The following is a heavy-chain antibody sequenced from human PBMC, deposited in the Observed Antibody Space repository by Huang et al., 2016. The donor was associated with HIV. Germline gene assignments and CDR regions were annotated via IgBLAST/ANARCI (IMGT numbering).Heavy chain of an antibody. D-gene: IGHD6-19*01. Sequence: QVQLVESGGGVVQPGRSLRLSCAASGFSFSNYGIHWVRQAPGKGLEWVAVISYDGNKKYYADAVKGRVTISRANSNNTLFLQMNSLRAEDTAVYYCGKDWTWSSGWFTLHYYYYGMDVWGQGTTVTVSS. J-gene: IGHJ6*02. CDR3: GKDWTWSSGWFTLHYYYYGMDV. V-gene: IGHV3-30*18. CDR1: GFSFSNYG. CDR2: ISYDGNKK.